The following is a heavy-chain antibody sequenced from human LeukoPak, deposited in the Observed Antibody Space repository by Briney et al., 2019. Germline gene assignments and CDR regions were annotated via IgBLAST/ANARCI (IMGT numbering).Heavy chain of an antibody. CDR3: ARVQLERSGEPFDY. J-gene: IGHJ4*02. CDR1: GYTFSSDG. D-gene: IGHD1-1*01. V-gene: IGHV1-18*01. Sequence: ASVKVSCKASGYTFSSDGNSWVRQAPGQGLEWMGWISSYNGNAKYAEKLQGRVTMTTDTSTSTAYMELRSLRSDDTAVYYCARVQLERSGEPFDYWGQGTLVTVSS. CDR2: ISSYNGNA.